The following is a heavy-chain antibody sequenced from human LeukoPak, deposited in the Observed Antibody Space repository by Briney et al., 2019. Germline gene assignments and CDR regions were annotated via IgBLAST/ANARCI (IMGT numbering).Heavy chain of an antibody. CDR1: GYTCTGYY. V-gene: IGHV1-2*02. CDR2: INPNSGGT. D-gene: IGHD6-19*01. J-gene: IGHJ4*02. CDR3: AIPYSSGWAYDY. Sequence: ASVKVSCKASGYTCTGYYMHWVRQAPGQGLEWMGWINPNSGGTNYAQKFQGRVTMTRDTSISTAYMELSRLRSDDTAVYYCAIPYSSGWAYDYWGQGTLVTVSS.